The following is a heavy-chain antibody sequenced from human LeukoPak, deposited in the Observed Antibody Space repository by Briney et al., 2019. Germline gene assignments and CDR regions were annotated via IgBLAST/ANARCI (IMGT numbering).Heavy chain of an antibody. J-gene: IGHJ4*02. V-gene: IGHV3-15*01. Sequence: GGSLRLSCAASGFTFTKAWMSWVRQAPGKGLEWIGRIKSKRDGGTTDYAAPVQGRFAMSRNDSQNTVYLQMNSLKTADTAVYYCTTDGGIGPSPIFDYWGQGTLLTVSS. CDR2: IKSKRDGGTT. CDR1: GFTFTKAW. CDR3: TTDGGIGPSPIFDY. D-gene: IGHD6-13*01.